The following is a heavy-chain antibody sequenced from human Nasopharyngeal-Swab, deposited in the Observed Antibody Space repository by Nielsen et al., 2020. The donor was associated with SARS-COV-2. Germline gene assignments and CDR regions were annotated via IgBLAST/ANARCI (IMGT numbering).Heavy chain of an antibody. V-gene: IGHV3-30*18. CDR3: AKDVHGDYGGIDY. D-gene: IGHD4-17*01. Sequence: LSLTCAASGFTLSSSGMDWVRQAPGKGLEWVAVISYDGSNEYYGDSVKGRFTISRDNSKNTLYLQMNSLRVDDTAVYYCAKDVHGDYGGIDYWGQGILVTVSS. CDR2: ISYDGSNE. CDR1: GFTLSSSG. J-gene: IGHJ4*02.